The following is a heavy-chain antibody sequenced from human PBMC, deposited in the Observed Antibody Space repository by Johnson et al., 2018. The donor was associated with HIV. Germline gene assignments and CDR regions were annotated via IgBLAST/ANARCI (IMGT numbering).Heavy chain of an antibody. CDR2: IRHDGSNK. CDR3: ARDRSRQLLLTSDAFDI. V-gene: IGHV3-30*02. D-gene: IGHD2-15*01. CDR1: GFTFRSYG. J-gene: IGHJ3*02. Sequence: QVQLVESGGGVVQPGGSLRLSCAASGFTFRSYGMHWVRQAPGKGLEWVAFIRHDGSNKYYADSVKGRFTISRDNSKNTLYLQMNSLRAEDTAVYYCARDRSRQLLLTSDAFDIWGQGTMVTVSS.